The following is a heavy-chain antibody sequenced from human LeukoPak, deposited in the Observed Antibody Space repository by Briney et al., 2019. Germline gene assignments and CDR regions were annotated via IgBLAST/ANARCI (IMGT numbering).Heavy chain of an antibody. CDR3: AIQPWGSGNNWYFDL. J-gene: IGHJ2*01. V-gene: IGHV1-2*02. CDR1: GYTFSGFY. D-gene: IGHD7-27*01. Sequence: ASVKVSCKPTGYTFSGFYIHWVRQAPGQGLEWMGWISPNSGGTDYAQRFQGRVTMTRDTSISTAYMELSSLRSDDTAVYYCAIQPWGSGNNWYFDLWGRGTLVTVSS. CDR2: ISPNSGGT.